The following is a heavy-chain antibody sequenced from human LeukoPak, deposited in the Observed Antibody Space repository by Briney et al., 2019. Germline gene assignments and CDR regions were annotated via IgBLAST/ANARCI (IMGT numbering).Heavy chain of an antibody. V-gene: IGHV3-64D*06. CDR2: IGSNGGST. J-gene: IGHJ4*02. D-gene: IGHD3-16*01. CDR1: GFTFSSYA. Sequence: GGSLRLSCSASGFTFSSYAMHWVRQAPGKGLEYVSAIGSNGGSTYYADSVKGRFTISRDNSKNTLYLQMSSLRAEDTAVYYCVKEPRGGGGFDYWGQGTLVTVSS. CDR3: VKEPRGGGGFDY.